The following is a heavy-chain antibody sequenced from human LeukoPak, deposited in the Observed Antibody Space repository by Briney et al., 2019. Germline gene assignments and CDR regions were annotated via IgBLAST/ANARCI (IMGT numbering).Heavy chain of an antibody. CDR1: GYTFTSYG. CDR3: ARVLTIAVAGTDYFDY. Sequence: ASVKVSCKASGYTFTSYGISWVRQAPGQGLEWMGWISAYNGNTNYAQKLQGRVTMTTDTSTSTAYMELRSLRSDDTAVYYCARVLTIAVAGTDYFDYWGQGTLVTVSS. D-gene: IGHD6-19*01. J-gene: IGHJ4*02. CDR2: ISAYNGNT. V-gene: IGHV1-18*01.